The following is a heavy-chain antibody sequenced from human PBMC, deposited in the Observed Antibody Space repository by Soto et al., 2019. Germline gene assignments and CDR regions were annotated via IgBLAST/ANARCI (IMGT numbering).Heavy chain of an antibody. V-gene: IGHV4-59*01. J-gene: IGHJ4*02. CDR1: GGSISSYY. Sequence: SETLSLTCTVSGGSISSYYWSWIRQPLGKGLEWIGYIYYSGSTNYNPSLKSRVTISVDTSKNQFSLKLSSVTAADTAVYYCARGGDGSSWYHFDYWGQGTLVTVSS. CDR3: ARGGDGSSWYHFDY. CDR2: IYYSGST. D-gene: IGHD6-13*01.